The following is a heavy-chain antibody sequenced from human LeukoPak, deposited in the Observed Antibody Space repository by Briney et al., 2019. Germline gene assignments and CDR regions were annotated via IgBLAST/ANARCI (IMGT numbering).Heavy chain of an antibody. CDR3: ARVIVSGYLDY. CDR2: IYHSGST. J-gene: IGHJ4*02. Sequence: SETLSLTCTVSGYSISSGYYWGWIRQPPGKGLEWIGSIYHSGSTYYNPSLKSRVTISVDRSKNQFSLKLSSVTAADTAVYYCARVIVSGYLDYWGQGTLVTVSS. CDR1: GYSISSGYY. V-gene: IGHV4-38-2*02. D-gene: IGHD3-22*01.